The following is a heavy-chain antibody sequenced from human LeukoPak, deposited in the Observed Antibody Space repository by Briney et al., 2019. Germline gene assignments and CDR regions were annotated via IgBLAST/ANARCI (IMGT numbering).Heavy chain of an antibody. CDR2: IRSKANSYAT. D-gene: IGHD6-13*01. V-gene: IGHV3-73*01. Sequence: GGSLRLSCAASGFTFSGSAMHWVRQASGKGLEWVGRIRSKANSYATAYAASVKGRFTISRDDSKSTAYLQMNSLKTEDTAVYYCTRSRHSSSWYSYYYYMDVWGKGTTVTVSS. CDR3: TRSRHSSSWYSYYYYMDV. CDR1: GFTFSGSA. J-gene: IGHJ6*03.